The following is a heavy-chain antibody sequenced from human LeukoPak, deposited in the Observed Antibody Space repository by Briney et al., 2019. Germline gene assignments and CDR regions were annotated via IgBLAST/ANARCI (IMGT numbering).Heavy chain of an antibody. Sequence: PGGSLRLSCAASAFSFSGYNMNWVRQAPGKGLEWVSAIGGGGDNIHHADSVKGRFSISRDNSKNTLYLQMNSLRAEDTAVYYCAKDKSRVTYSSSWYLPYWGQGTLVTVSS. CDR1: AFSFSGYN. D-gene: IGHD6-13*01. V-gene: IGHV3-23*01. CDR2: IGGGGDNI. CDR3: AKDKSRVTYSSSWYLPY. J-gene: IGHJ4*02.